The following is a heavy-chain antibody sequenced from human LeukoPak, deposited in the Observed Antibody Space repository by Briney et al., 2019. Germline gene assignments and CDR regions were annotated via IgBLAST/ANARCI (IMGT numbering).Heavy chain of an antibody. CDR1: GGTFSSYA. V-gene: IGHV1-69*01. CDR2: IIPIFGTA. J-gene: IGHJ6*02. D-gene: IGHD2-2*01. CDR3: ATSVRYCSSTSCYYYYGMDV. Sequence: ASVKVSCKASGGTFSSYAISWVRQAPGQGLEWMGGIIPIFGTANYAQKFQGRVTITADESTSTAYMELSSLRSEDTAAYYCATSVRYCSSTSCYYYYGMDVWGQGTTVTVSS.